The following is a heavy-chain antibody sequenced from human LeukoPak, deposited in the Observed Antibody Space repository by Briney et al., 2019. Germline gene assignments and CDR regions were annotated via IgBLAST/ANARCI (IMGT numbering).Heavy chain of an antibody. CDR2: INHSGST. V-gene: IGHV4-34*01. CDR1: GGSFSGYY. D-gene: IGHD5-24*01. Sequence: SETLSLTCAVYGGSFSGYYWTWIRQPPGRGLEWIGEINHSGSTNYNPSLKSRVTISVDTSKSQFSLKLNSVTAADTAIYYCARGRDPYWGQGTLVTVSS. CDR3: ARGRDPY. J-gene: IGHJ4*02.